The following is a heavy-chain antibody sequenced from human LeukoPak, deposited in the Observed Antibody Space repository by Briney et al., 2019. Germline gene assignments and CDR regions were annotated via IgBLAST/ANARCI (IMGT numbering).Heavy chain of an antibody. D-gene: IGHD3-9*01. CDR2: ISWNSGSR. V-gene: IGHV3-9*01. CDR1: GSTFDDYA. CDR3: AKDIGDYDILTVYGMDV. Sequence: GGSLRLSCAASGSTFDDYAMHWVRQAPGKGLEWVSGISWNSGSRGYADSVKGRFTISRDNAKNSLYLQMNSLRAEDTALYYCAKDIGDYDILTVYGMDVWGQGTTVTVSS. J-gene: IGHJ6*02.